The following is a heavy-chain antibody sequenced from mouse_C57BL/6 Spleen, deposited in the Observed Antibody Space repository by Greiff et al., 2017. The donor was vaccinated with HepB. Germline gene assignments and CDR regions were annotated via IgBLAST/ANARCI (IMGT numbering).Heavy chain of an antibody. J-gene: IGHJ1*03. CDR1: GYAFSSYW. Sequence: VKLVESGAELVKPGASVKISCKASGYAFSSYWMNWVKQRPGKGLEWIGQIYPGDGDTNYNGKFKGKATLTADKSSSTADMQLSSLTSEDSAVYFCARRITTVVYWYFDVWGTGTTVTVSS. D-gene: IGHD1-1*01. V-gene: IGHV1-80*01. CDR2: IYPGDGDT. CDR3: ARRITTVVYWYFDV.